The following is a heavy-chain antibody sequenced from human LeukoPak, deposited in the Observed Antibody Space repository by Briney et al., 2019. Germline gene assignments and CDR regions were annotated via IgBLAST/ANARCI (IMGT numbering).Heavy chain of an antibody. Sequence: GGSLRLPCAASGFTFSSYGMHWVRQAPGKGLEWVAFIRYDGSNKYYADSVKGRFTISRDNSKNTLYLQMNSLRAEDTAVYYCARDSTHYYYDSSGYLGAVWGQGTLVTVSS. CDR3: ARDSTHYYYDSSGYLGAV. CDR2: IRYDGSNK. D-gene: IGHD3-22*01. J-gene: IGHJ4*02. V-gene: IGHV3-30*02. CDR1: GFTFSSYG.